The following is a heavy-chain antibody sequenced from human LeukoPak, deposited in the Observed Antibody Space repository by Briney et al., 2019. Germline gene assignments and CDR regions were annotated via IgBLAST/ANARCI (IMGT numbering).Heavy chain of an antibody. CDR1: GFTFSSYW. D-gene: IGHD5-18*01. CDR3: ARGRWWTAMDNYDY. V-gene: IGHV3-7*01. J-gene: IGHJ4*02. CDR2: IKQDGSEK. Sequence: PGGSLRLSCAASGFTFSSYWMSWVRQAPGKGLEWVANIKQDGSEKYYVDSVKGRFTISRDNAKNSLYLQMNSLRAEDTAVYYCARGRWWTAMDNYDYWGQGTLVTVSS.